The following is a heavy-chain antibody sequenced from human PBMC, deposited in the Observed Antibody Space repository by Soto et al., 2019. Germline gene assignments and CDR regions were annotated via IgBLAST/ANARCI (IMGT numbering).Heavy chain of an antibody. CDR2: ISAYNDKT. J-gene: IGHJ1*01. CDR3: ARDGWQQVQHLQH. Sequence: QVQLVQSGAEVKKPGASVKVSCKTSGYSFTDYGITWVRQAPGQGLEWMGWISAYNDKTNYAQKFQGRVTMTTAASTTTAYMELRNLRPDDTAVYYCARDGWQQVQHLQHWGQGTLVSVSS. V-gene: IGHV1-18*01. D-gene: IGHD1-1*01. CDR1: GYSFTDYG.